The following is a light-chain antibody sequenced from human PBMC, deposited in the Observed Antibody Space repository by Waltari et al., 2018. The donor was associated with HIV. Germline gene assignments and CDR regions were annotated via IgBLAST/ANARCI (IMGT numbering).Light chain of an antibody. Sequence: EIVLTQSPDTLSLSPGERATLSCRASQSVSRSLLAWYQQKPGQAPRLLIYGASSRATDIPHKFSGSGSGTDFTLTISGLEPEDSAVYYCQQYGSSPPTFGQGTKVESK. J-gene: IGKJ1*01. CDR2: GAS. V-gene: IGKV3-20*01. CDR3: QQYGSSPPT. CDR1: QSVSRSL.